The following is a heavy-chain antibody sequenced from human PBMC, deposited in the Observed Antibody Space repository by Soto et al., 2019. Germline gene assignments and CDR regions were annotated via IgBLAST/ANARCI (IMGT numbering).Heavy chain of an antibody. Sequence: QVQLVQSGAEVEKPGASVKVSCKASGYTFISYAMHWLRQAPGQRLEWMGWINAGNGNTKYSQKFQGRVTITRDTAASTPYMELSSLRSEDTAVYYCARDIGAGDSWGQGTLVTVSS. CDR1: GYTFISYA. CDR3: ARDIGAGDS. V-gene: IGHV1-3*01. D-gene: IGHD6-25*01. CDR2: INAGNGNT. J-gene: IGHJ4*02.